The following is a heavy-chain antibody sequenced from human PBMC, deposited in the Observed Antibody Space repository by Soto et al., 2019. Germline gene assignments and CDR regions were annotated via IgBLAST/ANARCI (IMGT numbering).Heavy chain of an antibody. CDR2: ISGSGGST. D-gene: IGHD1-26*01. J-gene: IGHJ6*02. Sequence: GGSLRLSCAASGFTFSSYAMSWVRQAPGKGLEWVSAISGSGGSTYYADSVKGRFTISRDNSKNTLYLQMNSLRAEDTAVYYCANTDGLVGATGSYYYGMDVWGQGTTVTVSS. CDR1: GFTFSSYA. CDR3: ANTDGLVGATGSYYYGMDV. V-gene: IGHV3-23*01.